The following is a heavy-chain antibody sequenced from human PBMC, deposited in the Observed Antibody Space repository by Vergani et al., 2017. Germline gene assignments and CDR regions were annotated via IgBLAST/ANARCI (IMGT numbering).Heavy chain of an antibody. CDR3: ARSYSSSSNYYDYYGMDV. J-gene: IGHJ6*02. D-gene: IGHD6-6*01. V-gene: IGHV5-51*01. Sequence: EVHLVQSGAEVKKPGVSLKIPCKGSGYSFTSYWIGWVRQIPGKGLEWMGIIHPGDSATRYSPSFQCQVTISADKSISTAYLQWGSLKASDTAMYYCARSYSSSSNYYDYYGMDVWGQGTTVTVSS. CDR1: GYSFTSYW. CDR2: IHPGDSAT.